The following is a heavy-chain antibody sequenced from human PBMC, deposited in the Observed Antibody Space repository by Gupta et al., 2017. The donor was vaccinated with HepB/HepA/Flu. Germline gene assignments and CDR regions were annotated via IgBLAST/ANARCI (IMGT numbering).Heavy chain of an antibody. CDR2: ISGSGGST. CDR1: GFTFSSYA. D-gene: IGHD6-13*01. J-gene: IGHJ4*02. V-gene: IGHV3-23*01. Sequence: EVQLLESGGGLVQPGGSLRLSCAASGFTFSSYAMSWVRQAPGKGLEWVSAISGSGGSTYYADSVKGRFTISRDNSKNTLYLQMNSLRAEDTAVYYCAKDFPPGRAAAALGYFDYWGQGTLVTVSS. CDR3: AKDFPPGRAAAALGYFDY.